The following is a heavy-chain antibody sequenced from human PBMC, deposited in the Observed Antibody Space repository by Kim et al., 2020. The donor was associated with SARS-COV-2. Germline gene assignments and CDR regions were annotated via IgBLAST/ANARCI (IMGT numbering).Heavy chain of an antibody. D-gene: IGHD2-15*01. J-gene: IGHJ4*02. CDR3: AKELGLGSCYGASCYID. V-gene: IGHV3-23*03. CDR1: GFAFSTFA. CDR2: IFSDGSRI. Sequence: GGSLRLSCAASGFAFSTFAMTWVRQAPGKGLEWVSLIFSDGSRIYYADSVKGRFTISRDNSGNKLYLHMSSLRVEDTAVYFCAKELGLGSCYGASCYIDWGQGTQVTVSS.